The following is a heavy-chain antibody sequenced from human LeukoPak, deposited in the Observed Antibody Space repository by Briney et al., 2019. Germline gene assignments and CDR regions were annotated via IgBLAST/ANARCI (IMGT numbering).Heavy chain of an antibody. D-gene: IGHD6-13*01. CDR3: ARYSSSWYGDAFDI. Sequence: SVKVSCKASGGTFSSYAISWMRQAPGQGLEWMGGIIPIFGTANYAQKFQGRVTITADESTSTAYMELSSLRSEDTAVYYCARYSSSWYGDAFDIWGQGTMVTVSS. CDR2: IIPIFGTA. CDR1: GGTFSSYA. J-gene: IGHJ3*02. V-gene: IGHV1-69*13.